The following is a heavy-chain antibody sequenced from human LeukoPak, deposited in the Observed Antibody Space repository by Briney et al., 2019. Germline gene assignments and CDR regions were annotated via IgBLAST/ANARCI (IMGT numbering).Heavy chain of an antibody. V-gene: IGHV4-34*01. J-gene: IGHJ5*02. CDR2: INHSGST. Sequence: SETLSLTCAVYGGSFSGYYWSWIRQPPGKGLEWIGEINHSGSTNYNPSLKSRVTISVDTSKNQFSPKLSSVTAADTAVYYCARGPSLYCSSTSCYGRWFDPWGQGTLVTVSS. CDR3: ARGPSLYCSSTSCYGRWFDP. CDR1: GGSFSGYY. D-gene: IGHD2-2*01.